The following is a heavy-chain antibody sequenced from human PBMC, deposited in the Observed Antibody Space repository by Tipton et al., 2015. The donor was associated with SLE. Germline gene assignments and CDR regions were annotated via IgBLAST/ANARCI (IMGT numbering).Heavy chain of an antibody. CDR2: ISAYNGNT. Sequence: QSGPEVKKPGSSVKVSCKASGGTFSSYAFNWVRQAPGQGLEWMGWISAYNGNTNYAQKLQGRVTMTTDTSTTTAYMELRSLRSDDTAVDYCAREGIDYYFGMDVWGQGTTVTVSS. V-gene: IGHV1-18*01. CDR1: GGTFSSYA. CDR3: AREGIDYYFGMDV. J-gene: IGHJ6*01.